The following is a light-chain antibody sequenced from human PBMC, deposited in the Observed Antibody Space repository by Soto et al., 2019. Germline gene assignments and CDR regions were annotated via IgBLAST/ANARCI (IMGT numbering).Light chain of an antibody. CDR2: GAS. CDR3: QQYGSSPWT. V-gene: IGKV3-20*01. CDR1: QSVSSSY. J-gene: IGKJ1*01. Sequence: EIVLTQSPGTLSLSPGERATLSCRASQSVSSSYLAWYQQKPGQAPRLLLYGASSRATGIPDRFSGSGSGPDFTLTISRLEPEDFAVYYCQQYGSSPWTFGHGNKVEIK.